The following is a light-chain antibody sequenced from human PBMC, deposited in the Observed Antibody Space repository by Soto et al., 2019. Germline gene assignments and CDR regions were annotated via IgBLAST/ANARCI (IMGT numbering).Light chain of an antibody. CDR3: QSYDNSLSGSEV. Sequence: QSVLTQPPSVSGAPGPRVTISCTGSSSNIGAGHDVHWYQQLPGTAPKLLIYGNGNRPSGVPDRFSGSKSGTSASLAITGLQADDEAEYYCQSYDNSLSGSEVFGTGTKLTVL. J-gene: IGLJ1*01. CDR1: SSNIGAGHD. CDR2: GNG. V-gene: IGLV1-40*01.